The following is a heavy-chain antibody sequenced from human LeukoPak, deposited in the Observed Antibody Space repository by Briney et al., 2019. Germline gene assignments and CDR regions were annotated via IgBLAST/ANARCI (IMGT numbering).Heavy chain of an antibody. D-gene: IGHD6-6*01. CDR3: AKDILLWGRIAARPEDY. V-gene: IGHV3-43*02. CDR1: GFTFDDYA. CDR2: ISGDGGST. J-gene: IGHJ4*02. Sequence: PGGSLRLSCAASGFTFDDYAMHWVRRAPGKGLEWVSLISGDGGSTYYADSVKGRFTISRDNSKNSLYLQMNSLRTEDTALYYCAKDILLWGRIAARPEDYWGQGTLVTVSS.